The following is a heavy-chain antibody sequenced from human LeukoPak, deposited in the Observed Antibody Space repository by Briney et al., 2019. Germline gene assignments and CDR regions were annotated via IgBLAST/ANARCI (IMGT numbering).Heavy chain of an antibody. CDR3: ARDGAHIAAIGDYFDY. V-gene: IGHV4-4*07. J-gene: IGHJ4*02. D-gene: IGHD2-2*02. CDR2: IYTSGST. Sequence: SETLSLTCTVSGGSISSYYWSWIRQPAGKGLEWIGRIYTSGSTNYNPSLKSRVTISVDTSKNQFSLKLSSVTAADTAVYYCARDGAHIAAIGDYFDYWGQGTLVTVSS. CDR1: GGSISSYY.